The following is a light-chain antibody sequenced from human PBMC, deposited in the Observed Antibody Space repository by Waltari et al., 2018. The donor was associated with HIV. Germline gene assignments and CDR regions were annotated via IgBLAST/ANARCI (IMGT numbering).Light chain of an antibody. Sequence: QSALTQPASVSGSPGQSITITCTGTSSDVGSYNLVSWYQQHPGKAPKLMIYEVSKRPSVVSTRFSGSKSGNTASLTISGLQAEDEADYYCCSYAGSSYVFGTGTKVTVL. J-gene: IGLJ1*01. CDR3: CSYAGSSYV. CDR2: EVS. CDR1: SSDVGSYNL. V-gene: IGLV2-23*02.